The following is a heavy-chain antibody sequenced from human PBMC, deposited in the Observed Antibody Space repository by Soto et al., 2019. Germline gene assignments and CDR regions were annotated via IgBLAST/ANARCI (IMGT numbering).Heavy chain of an antibody. CDR3: ARDTWFGDLVYFDY. CDR2: IWFDGSNK. Sequence: QVQLVESGGGVVQPGRSLRLSCVASGVTFNRCGFHWVRQAPGKGLEWVAVIWFDGSNKYYADSVKGRFTISRDDSKSTLYLQMNSVRAEDTAVYFCARDTWFGDLVYFDYWGQGTPVTVSS. CDR1: GVTFNRCG. D-gene: IGHD3-10*01. V-gene: IGHV3-33*01. J-gene: IGHJ4*02.